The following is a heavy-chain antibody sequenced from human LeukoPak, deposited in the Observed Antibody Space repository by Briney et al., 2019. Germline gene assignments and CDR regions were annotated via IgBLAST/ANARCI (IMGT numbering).Heavy chain of an antibody. V-gene: IGHV1-2*02. D-gene: IGHD6-13*01. CDR2: MNPNSGDT. J-gene: IGHJ4*02. CDR3: TRGYGSSWFDY. CDR1: GYTFTVKY. Sequence: ASVRVSCKASGYTFTVKYLHWLRQAPGQGLGWMGWMNPNSGDTTYAQKFQGRVTMTRDTSITTAYMELSSLRSDDTAVYYCTRGYGSSWFDYWGQGTLVTVSS.